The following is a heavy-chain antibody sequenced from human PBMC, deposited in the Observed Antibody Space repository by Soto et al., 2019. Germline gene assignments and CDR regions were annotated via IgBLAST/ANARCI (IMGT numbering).Heavy chain of an antibody. CDR1: GGSISSSSYY. D-gene: IGHD3-22*01. J-gene: IGHJ4*02. Sequence: QLQLQESGPGLVKPSETLSLTCTVSGGSISSSSYYWGWIRQPPGKGLEWIGSIYYSGSTYYNPSLKSRVTISVDTSKNQFSLKLSSVTAADTAVYYCATLGQREIVVVTDWGQGTLVTVSS. CDR3: ATLGQREIVVVTD. V-gene: IGHV4-39*01. CDR2: IYYSGST.